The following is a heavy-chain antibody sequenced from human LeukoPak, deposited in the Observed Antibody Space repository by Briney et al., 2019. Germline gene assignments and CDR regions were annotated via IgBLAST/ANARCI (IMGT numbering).Heavy chain of an antibody. CDR2: ISAYNGNT. D-gene: IGHD2-2*01. CDR3: ARDDIVVVPAAYYYYYGMDV. J-gene: IGHJ6*02. Sequence: GASVKVSCKASGYTFTSYGISWVRQAPGQGLEWMGWISAYNGNTNYAQKLQGRVTMTTDTSTSTAYMELRSLRSEDTAVYYCARDDIVVVPAAYYYYYGMDVWGQGTTVTVSS. V-gene: IGHV1-18*01. CDR1: GYTFTSYG.